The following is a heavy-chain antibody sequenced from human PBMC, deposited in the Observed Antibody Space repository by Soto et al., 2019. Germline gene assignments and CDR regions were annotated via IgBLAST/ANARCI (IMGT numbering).Heavy chain of an antibody. Sequence: QVQLQESGPGLVKPSQTLSLTCTVSGGSISSGDYYWSWIRQPPGKGLEWIGYIYYSGSTYYNPSLKSRVTISVDTSKTQFSLKLSSVTAADTAVYYCASYYYDSSGYPDDDAFDIWGQGTMVTVSS. CDR1: GGSISSGDYY. CDR2: IYYSGST. D-gene: IGHD3-22*01. V-gene: IGHV4-30-4*01. CDR3: ASYYYDSSGYPDDDAFDI. J-gene: IGHJ3*02.